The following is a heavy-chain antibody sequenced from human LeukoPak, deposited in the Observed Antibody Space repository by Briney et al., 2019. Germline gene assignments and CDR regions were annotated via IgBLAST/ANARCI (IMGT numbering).Heavy chain of an antibody. D-gene: IGHD1-7*01. CDR3: ARANYRAGDY. Sequence: KAGGSLRLSCAASGFDFSNYWMTWIRQAPGKGLEYVANINQDGSENYYVDSVKGRFSISRDNTKNSLYLQTNGLRTEDTAVYYCARANYRAGDYWGQGTLVTVSS. J-gene: IGHJ4*02. V-gene: IGHV3-7*01. CDR2: INQDGSEN. CDR1: GFDFSNYW.